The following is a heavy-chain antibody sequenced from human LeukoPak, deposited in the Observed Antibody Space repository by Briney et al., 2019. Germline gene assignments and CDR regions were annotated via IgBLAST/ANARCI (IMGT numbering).Heavy chain of an antibody. J-gene: IGHJ5*02. D-gene: IGHD3-16*01. CDR3: ARHWTNGGNNWFDP. CDR1: GGSISSYY. V-gene: IGHV4-59*01. Sequence: PSETLSLTCTVSGGSISSYYWRWIRQPPGKGLEWIGYIYYSGSTNYNPSLKSRVTISVDTSKNQFSLKLSSVTAADTAIYYCARHWTNGGNNWFDPWSQGTLVTVSS. CDR2: IYYSGST.